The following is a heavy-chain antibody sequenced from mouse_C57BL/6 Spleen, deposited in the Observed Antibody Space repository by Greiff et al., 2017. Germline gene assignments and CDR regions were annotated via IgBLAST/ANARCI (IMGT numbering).Heavy chain of an antibody. J-gene: IGHJ2*01. CDR2: ISDGGSYT. Sequence: EVKLMESGGGLVKPGGSLKLSCAASGFTFSSYAMSWVRQTPEKRLEWVATISDGGSYTYYPDNVKGRFTISRDNAKNNLYLQLSHLKSEDTSMYYCARAPIVPTHYFDYWGQGTTLTVSS. V-gene: IGHV5-4*03. D-gene: IGHD2-5*01. CDR3: ARAPIVPTHYFDY. CDR1: GFTFSSYA.